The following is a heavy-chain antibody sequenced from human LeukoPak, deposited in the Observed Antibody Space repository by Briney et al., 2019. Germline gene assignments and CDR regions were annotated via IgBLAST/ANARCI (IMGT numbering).Heavy chain of an antibody. V-gene: IGHV4-59*12. CDR2: IWHSGRT. D-gene: IGHD3-22*01. CDR3: ARSRYYYDSSGYYARYYFDY. J-gene: IGHJ4*02. CDR1: GGSITNYY. Sequence: SETLSLTCTVSGGSITNYYWSWIRQPPEKGLEWIGFIWHSGRTNYNPSLKSRVTISVDTSKNQFSLKLSSVTAADTAVYYCARSRYYYDSSGYYARYYFDYWGQGTLVTVSS.